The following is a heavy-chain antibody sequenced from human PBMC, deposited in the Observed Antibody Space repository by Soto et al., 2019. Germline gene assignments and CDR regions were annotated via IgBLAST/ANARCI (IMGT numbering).Heavy chain of an antibody. J-gene: IGHJ3*02. Sequence: PSETLSLTCTVSGGSTSSGGYYLSWIRHHPGKGLEWFASLSSSGSYIYYADSVKGRFTISRDNPKNSLYLQMNSLRAEDTAVYYCASDSLLTTSANHIWAQATMVTVSS. D-gene: IGHD4-17*01. CDR1: GGSTSSGGYY. CDR2: LSSSGSYI. V-gene: IGHV3-21*01. CDR3: ASDSLLTTSANHI.